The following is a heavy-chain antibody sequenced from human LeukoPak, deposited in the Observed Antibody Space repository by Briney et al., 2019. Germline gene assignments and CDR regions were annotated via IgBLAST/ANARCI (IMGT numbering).Heavy chain of an antibody. J-gene: IGHJ4*02. D-gene: IGHD4-17*01. CDR3: AREALTETTFGPYDY. V-gene: IGHV3-48*03. CDR1: GFTFSSYE. CDR2: ISSSGSTK. Sequence: PGGSLRLSCAASGFTFSSYEMNWVRQAPGKGLEWVSCISSSGSTKYYADSLMGRFTLSRDNAKKSLYLQMNSLRAEDTAVYYCAREALTETTFGPYDYWGQGTLVTVSS.